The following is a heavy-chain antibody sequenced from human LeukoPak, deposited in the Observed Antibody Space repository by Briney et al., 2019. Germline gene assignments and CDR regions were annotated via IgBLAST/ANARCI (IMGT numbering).Heavy chain of an antibody. V-gene: IGHV3-7*03. J-gene: IGHJ4*02. CDR1: GFTFRKYW. CDR2: IAANGNDK. CDR3: AREVFFQFDN. Sequence: GGSLRLSCAASGFTFRKYWMAWVRQAPGRGLEWVATIAANGNDKDYEDALQGRFTISRDNARNSLSLRIDSLRAEDTAQYYCAREVFFQFDNWGQGALVTVSS.